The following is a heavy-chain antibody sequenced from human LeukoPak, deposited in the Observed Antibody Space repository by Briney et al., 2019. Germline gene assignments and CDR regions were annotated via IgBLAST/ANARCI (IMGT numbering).Heavy chain of an antibody. CDR2: HSSSTSYI. CDR3: ARDCSYYYDSSGYCLFDY. D-gene: IGHD3-22*01. Sequence: GTLRLSCAASGFTFSSHSMKWVRKAPAKGLESISAHSSSTSYISYADSVKGRFTISRDNAKISLYLQMNSLRAEDTAVYYCARDCSYYYDSSGYCLFDYWGQGTLVTVSS. CDR1: GFTFSSHS. J-gene: IGHJ4*02. V-gene: IGHV3-21*01.